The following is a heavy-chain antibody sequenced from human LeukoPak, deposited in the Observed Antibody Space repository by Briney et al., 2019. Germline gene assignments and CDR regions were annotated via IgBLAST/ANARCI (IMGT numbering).Heavy chain of an antibody. CDR1: GDSISSSNW. CDR3: ARERYSSASPDYYYYFATDV. D-gene: IGHD6-19*01. Sequence: PGGSLRLSCGVSGDSISSSNWWSWVRQPPGKGLEWIGEIYHIGSTNYNPSLKSRVTISVDKSKNEFSLKLSSVTAADAAVYFCARERYSSASPDYYYYFATDVWDQGTTVTVSS. CDR2: IYHIGST. V-gene: IGHV4-4*01. J-gene: IGHJ6*02.